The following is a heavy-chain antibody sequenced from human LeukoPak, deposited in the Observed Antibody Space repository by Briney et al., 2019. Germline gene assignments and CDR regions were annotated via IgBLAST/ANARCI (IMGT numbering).Heavy chain of an antibody. CDR2: ISYDGSNK. D-gene: IGHD6-19*01. CDR1: GFTFSSYA. J-gene: IGHJ4*02. CDR3: VRYSSDGGDY. V-gene: IGHV3-30-3*01. Sequence: GGSLRLSCAASGFTFSSYAMHWVRQAPGKGLEWVAVISYDGSNKYYADSVKGRFTISRDTSKNTLYLQMNSLRVEDTAVYYCVRYSSDGGDYWGQGTLVTVSS.